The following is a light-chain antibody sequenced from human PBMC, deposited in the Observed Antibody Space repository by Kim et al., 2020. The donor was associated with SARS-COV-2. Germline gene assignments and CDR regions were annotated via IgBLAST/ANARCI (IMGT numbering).Light chain of an antibody. CDR3: QAWDSSTVV. Sequence: PGQTAGITYSGDKLGDKYACWYQQKPGQSPVLVIYQDSKRPSGIPERFSGSNPGNTATLTISGTQAMDEADYYCQAWDSSTVVFGGGTQLTVL. J-gene: IGLJ2*01. V-gene: IGLV3-1*01. CDR2: QDS. CDR1: KLGDKY.